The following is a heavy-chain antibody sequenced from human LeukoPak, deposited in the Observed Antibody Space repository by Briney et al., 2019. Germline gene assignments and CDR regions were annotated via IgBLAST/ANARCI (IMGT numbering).Heavy chain of an antibody. CDR2: IYYSGST. Sequence: SETLSLTCTVSGVSISSYYWSWIRQPPGKGLEWIGYIYYSGSTNYNPSLKSRVTISVDTSKNQLSLKLSSVTAADTAVYYCARDTTSIGFDPWGQGTLVTVSS. CDR1: GVSISSYY. CDR3: ARDTTSIGFDP. D-gene: IGHD1-26*01. V-gene: IGHV4-59*01. J-gene: IGHJ5*02.